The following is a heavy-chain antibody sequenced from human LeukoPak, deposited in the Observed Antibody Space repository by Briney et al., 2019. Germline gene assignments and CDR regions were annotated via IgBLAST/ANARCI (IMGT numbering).Heavy chain of an antibody. D-gene: IGHD4-23*01. V-gene: IGHV4-59*01. CDR1: GGSISRYY. Sequence: SETLSLTCTVSGGSISRYYWSWIRQPPGKGLEWIGYIYYSGSTNYNPSLKSRVTISVDTSKNQFSLKLSSVTAADTAVYYCARFPRRDYGANSGLDYWGQGTLVTVSS. CDR2: IYYSGST. J-gene: IGHJ4*02. CDR3: ARFPRRDYGANSGLDY.